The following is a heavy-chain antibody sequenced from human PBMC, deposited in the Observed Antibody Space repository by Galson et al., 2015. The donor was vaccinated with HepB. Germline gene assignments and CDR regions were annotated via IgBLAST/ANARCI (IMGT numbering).Heavy chain of an antibody. CDR2: ISGSGGST. Sequence: LRLSCAASGFTFSSYAMSWVRQAPGKGLEWVSAISGSGGSTYYADSVKGRFTISRDNSKNTLYLQMNSLRAEDTAVYYCAKDLVQAAAGTRIFDYWGQGTLVTVSS. CDR1: GFTFSSYA. J-gene: IGHJ4*02. D-gene: IGHD6-13*01. CDR3: AKDLVQAAAGTRIFDY. V-gene: IGHV3-23*01.